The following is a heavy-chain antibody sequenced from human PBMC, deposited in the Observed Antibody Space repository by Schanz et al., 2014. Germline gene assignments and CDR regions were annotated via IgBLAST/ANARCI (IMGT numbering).Heavy chain of an antibody. V-gene: IGHV3-30*04. J-gene: IGHJ3*02. CDR2: ILYDGSKT. CDR3: AREEGYGYGPGAFDI. D-gene: IGHD5-18*01. CDR1: GFSFSTYA. Sequence: QVPLVESGGGVVQPGRSLRLSCAASGFSFSTYAMHWVRQAPGKGLEWVAVILYDGSKTYYADSVKGRFTISRDNSKNTLSLQMNSLRAEDTAVYYCAREEGYGYGPGAFDIWGQGAMVTVS.